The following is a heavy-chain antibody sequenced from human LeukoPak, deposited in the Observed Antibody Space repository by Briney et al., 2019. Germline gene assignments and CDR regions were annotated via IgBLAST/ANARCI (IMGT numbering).Heavy chain of an antibody. V-gene: IGHV3-23*01. CDR2: ISASGDTT. CDR1: GFTFSSYA. J-gene: IGHJ5*02. D-gene: IGHD5-24*01. CDR3: ARASDPWLQLT. Sequence: GGSLRLSCAASGFTFSSYAMSWVRQAPGKGLEWVSPISASGDTTYYADSVKGRFIISRDNSKNALYLQMNSLRAEDTAVYYCARASDPWLQLTWGQGTLVTVSS.